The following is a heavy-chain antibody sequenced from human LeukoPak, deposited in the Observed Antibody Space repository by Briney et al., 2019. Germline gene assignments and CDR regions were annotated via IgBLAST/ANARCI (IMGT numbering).Heavy chain of an antibody. CDR1: GDTFSNYD. Sequence: ASVKVSCKASGDTFSNYDVTWVRQAPGQGLEWMGRIIPVFDTAKYAQNFQGRVTMTTDESSSTAYMELYSVRSEDAAVYYCALSAKKQLVYFDFWGQGTLVTVSS. V-gene: IGHV1-69*05. D-gene: IGHD6-13*01. J-gene: IGHJ4*02. CDR2: IIPVFDTA. CDR3: ALSAKKQLVYFDF.